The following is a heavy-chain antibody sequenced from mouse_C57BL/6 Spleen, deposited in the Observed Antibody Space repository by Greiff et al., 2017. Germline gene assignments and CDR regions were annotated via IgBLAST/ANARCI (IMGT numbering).Heavy chain of an antibody. CDR1: GYTFTSYW. CDR2: IYPGSGST. Sequence: QVQLQQPGAELVKPGASVKMSCKASGYTFTSYWITWVKQRPGQGLEWIGYIYPGSGSTNYNEKFKSKVTLTVDTSSSTAYMQLSSLTSEDSAVYYCARRRGYDYPFAYWGQGTLVTVSA. J-gene: IGHJ3*01. CDR3: ARRRGYDYPFAY. V-gene: IGHV1-55*01. D-gene: IGHD2-4*01.